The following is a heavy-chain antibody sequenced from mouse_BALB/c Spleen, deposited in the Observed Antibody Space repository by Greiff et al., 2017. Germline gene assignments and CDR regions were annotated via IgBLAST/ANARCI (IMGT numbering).Heavy chain of an antibody. Sequence: EVKLVESGGGLVQPGGSLKLSCAASGFTFSSYAMSWVRQTPEKRLEWVATISSGGSYTYYPDSVKGRFTISRDNAKNTLYLQMSSLRSEDTAMYYCARQGGNYDYYAMDYWGQGTSVTVSS. J-gene: IGHJ4*01. CDR2: ISSGGSYT. CDR1: GFTFSSYA. D-gene: IGHD2-1*01. CDR3: ARQGGNYDYYAMDY. V-gene: IGHV5-9-3*01.